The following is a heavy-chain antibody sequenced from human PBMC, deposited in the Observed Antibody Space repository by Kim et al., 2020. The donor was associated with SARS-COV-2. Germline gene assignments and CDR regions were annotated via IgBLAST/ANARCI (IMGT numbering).Heavy chain of an antibody. CDR2: MSYDGSNK. V-gene: IGHV3-30*18. CDR1: GFMFSTYG. CDR3: AKSGSEWSHAWFDS. D-gene: IGHD2-8*01. Sequence: GGSLRLSCAASGFMFSTYGMHWVRQAPGKGLEWVAVMSYDGSNKYYADSLKGRFTISRDNSKNTLYLQMNSLRLEDTAVYFCAKSGSEWSHAWFDSWGQGILVIVSS. J-gene: IGHJ5*01.